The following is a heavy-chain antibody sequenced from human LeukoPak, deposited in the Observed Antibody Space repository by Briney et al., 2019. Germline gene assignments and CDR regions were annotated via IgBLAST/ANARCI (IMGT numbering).Heavy chain of an antibody. D-gene: IGHD3-22*01. V-gene: IGHV3-7*01. J-gene: IGHJ4*02. CDR2: IKQDGSEK. CDR3: ARDHTHKYYYDSSGYPNPLDY. CDR1: AFTFSSHW. Sequence: AGSLRLSWAASAFTFSSHWMSWVRQAPGKGREWVANIKQDGSEKYYVDSVKGRFTISRDNAKNSLYLQMNSLRDEGTAVCYCARDHTHKYYYDSSGYPNPLDYWGQGTVVTVSS.